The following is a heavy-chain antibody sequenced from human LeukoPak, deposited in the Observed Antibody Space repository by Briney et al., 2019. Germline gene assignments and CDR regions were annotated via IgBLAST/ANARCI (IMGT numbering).Heavy chain of an antibody. J-gene: IGHJ6*03. CDR3: ARYGTVTRDYYYYYYMDV. Sequence: SETLSLTCTVSGGSISSSSYYWGWIRQPPGKGLEWIGSIYYSGSTYYNPSLKSRVTISVDTSKNQFSLKLSSVTAADTAVYYCARYGTVTRDYYYYYYMDVWGKGTTVTISS. V-gene: IGHV4-39*07. D-gene: IGHD4-17*01. CDR1: GGSISSSSYY. CDR2: IYYSGST.